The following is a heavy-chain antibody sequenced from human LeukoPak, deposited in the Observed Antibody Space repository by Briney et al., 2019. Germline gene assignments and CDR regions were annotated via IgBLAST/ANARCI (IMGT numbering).Heavy chain of an antibody. D-gene: IGHD6-13*01. CDR1: GGSFSGYY. CDR3: ARGLRGIAAAGTRVNWFDP. J-gene: IGHJ5*02. V-gene: IGHV4-34*01. CDR2: INHSGST. Sequence: SETLSLTCAVHGGSFSGYYWSWIRQPPGKGLEWIGEINHSGSTNYNPSLKSRVTISVDTSKNQFSLKLSSVTAADTAVYYCARGLRGIAAAGTRVNWFDPWGQGTLVTVSS.